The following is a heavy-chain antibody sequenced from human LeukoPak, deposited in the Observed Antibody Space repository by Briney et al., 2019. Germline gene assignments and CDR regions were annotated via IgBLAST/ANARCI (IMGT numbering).Heavy chain of an antibody. CDR1: GGSISSSNW. V-gene: IGHV4-4*02. D-gene: IGHD1-26*01. J-gene: IGHJ4*02. CDR3: ACRNSGSYGGFDY. Sequence: PSGTLSLTCAVSGGSISSSNWWSWVRQPPGKGLEWIGEIYHSGSTNYNPSLKSRVTISVDKSKNQFSLKLSSVTAADTAVYYCACRNSGSYGGFDYWGQGTLVTVSS. CDR2: IYHSGST.